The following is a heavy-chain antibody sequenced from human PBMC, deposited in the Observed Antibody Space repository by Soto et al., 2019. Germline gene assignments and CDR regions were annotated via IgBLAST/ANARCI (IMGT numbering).Heavy chain of an antibody. D-gene: IGHD4-17*01. CDR3: ARTPRGYGDYDLYYYYGMDV. J-gene: IGHJ6*02. CDR1: GYTFTSYD. CDR2: MNPNSGNT. Sequence: ASVKVSCKASGYTFTSYDINWVRQATGQGLEWMGWMNPNSGNTGYAQKFQGRVTMTRNTSISTAYMELSSLRSEDTAVYYCARTPRGYGDYDLYYYYGMDVWGQGTTVTVSS. V-gene: IGHV1-8*01.